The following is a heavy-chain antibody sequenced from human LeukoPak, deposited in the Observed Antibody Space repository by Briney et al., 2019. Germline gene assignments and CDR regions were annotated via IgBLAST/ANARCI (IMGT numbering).Heavy chain of an antibody. CDR2: ISAYNGHT. Sequence: ASVKVSCKASGYTFINFGVSWVRQAPGQGLEWMGWISAYNGHTNYPQKFQGRVTMTTDSSTNTVYMELRSLNSDDTAVYYCARVSTNTRVSGYDPQYYFDLWGRGTLVTVSS. CDR3: ARVSTNTRVSGYDPQYYFDL. D-gene: IGHD3-22*01. J-gene: IGHJ2*01. CDR1: GYTFINFG. V-gene: IGHV1-18*04.